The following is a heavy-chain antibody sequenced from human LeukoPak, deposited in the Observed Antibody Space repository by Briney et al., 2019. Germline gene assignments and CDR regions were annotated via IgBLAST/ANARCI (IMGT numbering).Heavy chain of an antibody. CDR2: ISSSSSYI. Sequence: GGSLRLSCAASGFTFSSYSMNWVRQAPGKGLEWVSSISSSSSYIYYADSVKGRFTISRDNAKNSLYLQMNSLRAEDTAVYYCARDLNHIVDQRYYYGTDVWGQGTTVTVSS. CDR3: ARDLNHIVDQRYYYGTDV. V-gene: IGHV3-21*01. D-gene: IGHD2-2*01. CDR1: GFTFSSYS. J-gene: IGHJ6*02.